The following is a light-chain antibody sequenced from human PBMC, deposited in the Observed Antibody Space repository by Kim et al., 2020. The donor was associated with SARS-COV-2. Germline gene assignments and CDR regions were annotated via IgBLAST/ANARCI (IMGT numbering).Light chain of an antibody. CDR2: GRN. CDR3: QSRDSGGKVV. J-gene: IGLJ2*01. V-gene: IGLV3-19*01. CDR1: SLRSYY. Sequence: SSELTQDPAVSVALGRTVRITCQGDSLRSYYATWYQQKPGQAPVLVIYGRNNRPSGIPDRFSGSSSGNTASLTISGAQAEDEADFYCQSRDSGGKVVFGGGTKVTVL.